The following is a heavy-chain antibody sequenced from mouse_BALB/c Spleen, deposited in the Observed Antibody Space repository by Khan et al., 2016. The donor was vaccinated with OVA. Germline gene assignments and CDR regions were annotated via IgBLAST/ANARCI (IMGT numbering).Heavy chain of an antibody. Sequence: QIQLVQSGPELKKPGATVKISCKASGYTFTNYGMNWVKQAPGKGLKWMGWINTYTGESTYADDFKGRFAFSLETSASTAFLQINNLKNEDTATYFCSRPPYFSYVMVYWVQGTSVPVAS. D-gene: IGHD2-10*01. CDR1: GYTFTNYG. V-gene: IGHV9-3-1*01. CDR3: SRPPYFSYVMVY. J-gene: IGHJ4*01. CDR2: INTYTGES.